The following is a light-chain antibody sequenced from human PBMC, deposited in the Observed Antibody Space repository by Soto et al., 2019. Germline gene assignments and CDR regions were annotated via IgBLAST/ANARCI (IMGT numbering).Light chain of an antibody. V-gene: IGLV2-14*03. CDR2: DVS. CDR3: SSYTTSNTRQIV. Sequence: QSALTQPASVSGSPGQSITISCTGTSSGVGGYNYVSWYQHHPGKAPKLIIYDVSNRPSGVSIRFSGSKSDNTASLTISGLQPEDEADYHCSSYTTSNTRQIVFGTGTKVTV. CDR1: SSGVGGYNY. J-gene: IGLJ1*01.